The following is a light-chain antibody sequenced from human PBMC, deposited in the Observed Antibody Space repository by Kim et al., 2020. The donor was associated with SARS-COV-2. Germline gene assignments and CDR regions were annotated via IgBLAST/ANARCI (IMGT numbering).Light chain of an antibody. V-gene: IGLV2-8*01. CDR2: EVT. CDR3: CAYAGFSTLV. J-gene: IGLJ1*01. Sequence: GQSVTITCTGTRGDIGEYDFVSWYQQHPGQVPKLMIYEVTKRPSGVPDRFSGSKSGNTASLTVSGLQAEDEAQYYCCAYAGFSTLVFGTGTKVTVL. CDR1: RGDIGEYDF.